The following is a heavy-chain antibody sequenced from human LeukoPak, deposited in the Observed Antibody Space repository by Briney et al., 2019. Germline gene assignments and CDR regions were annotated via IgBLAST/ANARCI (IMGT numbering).Heavy chain of an antibody. J-gene: IGHJ4*02. CDR1: DGSISTYY. Sequence: PSETLSLTCTVADGSISTYYWTWIRQPPGKELEWIGYIYYTGNTNYNPALKSRVTISLDTSRNQFSLKLNSVTAADTAVYYCARRVTGRGTFYFDYWGQGSLITVSS. CDR2: IYYTGNT. V-gene: IGHV4-59*08. D-gene: IGHD3-16*01. CDR3: ARRVTGRGTFYFDY.